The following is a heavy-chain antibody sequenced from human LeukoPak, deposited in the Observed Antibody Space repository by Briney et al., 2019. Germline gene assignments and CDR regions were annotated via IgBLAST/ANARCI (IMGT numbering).Heavy chain of an antibody. J-gene: IGHJ3*01. CDR1: GDTFRNYA. CDR2: IIPFFGTT. CDR3: ARSPSPRPYDAFHL. Sequence: SVKVSCKASGDTFRNYAISWVRQAPGQGLEWIGMIIPFFGTTNSAQKFQGRVTITTDESTRTTYMEVSSLRSEDTAIYYCARSPSPRPYDAFHLWGQGTMVTVSS. V-gene: IGHV1-69*05.